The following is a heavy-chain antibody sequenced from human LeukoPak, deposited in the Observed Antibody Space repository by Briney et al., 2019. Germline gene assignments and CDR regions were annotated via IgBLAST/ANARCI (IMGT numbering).Heavy chain of an antibody. CDR3: AKVFYGGINYYYYMDV. Sequence: PGGSLRLSCAASGITFSSYGMSWVRQAPGKGLEWVSSISSTGGTTYYADSVKGRFTISRDNSKNTLYLQMNSLRAEDTAVYYCAKVFYGGINYYYYMDVWGKGTTVTISS. V-gene: IGHV3-23*01. CDR1: GITFSSYG. D-gene: IGHD4-23*01. CDR2: ISSTGGTT. J-gene: IGHJ6*03.